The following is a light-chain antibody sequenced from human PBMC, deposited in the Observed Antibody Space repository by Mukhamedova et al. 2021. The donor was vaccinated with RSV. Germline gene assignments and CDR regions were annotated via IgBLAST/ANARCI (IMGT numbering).Light chain of an antibody. V-gene: IGLV2-14*01. CDR3: QAWDSSTFVV. J-gene: IGLJ2*01. Sequence: GVSNRFSGSKSGNTASLTISGLQAEDEADYYCQAWDSSTFVVFGGGTKLTVL.